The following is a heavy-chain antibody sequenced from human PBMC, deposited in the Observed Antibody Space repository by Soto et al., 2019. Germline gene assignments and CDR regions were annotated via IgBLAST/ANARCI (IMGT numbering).Heavy chain of an antibody. CDR3: ARDPNDLDYCGSTSCYAFDI. CDR2: ISSSSSYI. D-gene: IGHD2-2*01. Sequence: GGSLRLSCAASGFTFSSYSMNWVRQAPGKGLEWVSSISSSSSYIYYEDSVKGRFTISRDNAKNSLYLQMNSLRAEDTAVYYCARDPNDLDYCGSTSCYAFDIWGQGTMVTVS. J-gene: IGHJ3*02. CDR1: GFTFSSYS. V-gene: IGHV3-21*01.